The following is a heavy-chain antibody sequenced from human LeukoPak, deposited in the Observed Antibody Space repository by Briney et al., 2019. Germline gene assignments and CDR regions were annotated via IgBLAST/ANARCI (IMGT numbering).Heavy chain of an antibody. CDR3: GKCWYSGSREVFDY. CDR1: GFTFSTYA. V-gene: IGHV3-23*01. CDR2: ISSSGGST. D-gene: IGHD6-25*01. J-gene: IGHJ4*02. Sequence: GGSLRLSCAVSGFTFSTYAMSWVRQAPGKGLEWVSGISSSGGSTYYADSVKGRFTTSRDISKNTLYLQMNSLRAEDTAVYYCGKCWYSGSREVFDYWGQGTLVTVSS.